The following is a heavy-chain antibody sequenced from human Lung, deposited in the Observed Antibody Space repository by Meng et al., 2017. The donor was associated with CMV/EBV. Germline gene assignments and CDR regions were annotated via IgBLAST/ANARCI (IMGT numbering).Heavy chain of an antibody. CDR3: AKVGSSTRLERD. V-gene: IGHV3-7*01. J-gene: IGHJ4*02. CDR1: GFNFKTYW. D-gene: IGHD1-1*01. CDR2: IKEDGTEK. Sequence: SCAASGFNFKTYWMTWVRQAPGKGLEWVANIKEDGTEKNYVDSVKGRFTISRDNVKNSVYLQMNSLRADDTAVYYCAKVGSSTRLERDWGQGT.